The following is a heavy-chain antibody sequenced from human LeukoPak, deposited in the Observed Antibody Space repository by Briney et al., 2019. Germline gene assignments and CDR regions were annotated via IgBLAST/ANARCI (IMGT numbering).Heavy chain of an antibody. CDR3: AKQLGYCSDGSCYFPY. Sequence: GGSLRLSCAASGFTFSSSAMSWVRQAPGKGLEWVSAISNNGGYTYYADSVQGRFTISRDNSKSTLCLQMNSLRAEDTAVYYCAKQLGYCSDGSCYFPYWGQRTLVTVSS. CDR1: GFTFSSSA. J-gene: IGHJ4*02. V-gene: IGHV3-23*01. D-gene: IGHD2-15*01. CDR2: ISNNGGYT.